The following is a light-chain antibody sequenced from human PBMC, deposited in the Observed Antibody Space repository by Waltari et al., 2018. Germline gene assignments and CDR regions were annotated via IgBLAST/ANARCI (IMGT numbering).Light chain of an antibody. V-gene: IGKV1-39*01. CDR2: AAS. J-gene: IGKJ2*01. Sequence: DIQMTQSPSSLSASVGDRVTITCRASQSISTYLNWYQQKPGKAPKLLIYAASSLQSGVPSRFSGSGSGTDFTLTISSLQPEDFATYSCQQTYSTPGYTFGQGTKLEIK. CDR1: QSISTY. CDR3: QQTYSTPGYT.